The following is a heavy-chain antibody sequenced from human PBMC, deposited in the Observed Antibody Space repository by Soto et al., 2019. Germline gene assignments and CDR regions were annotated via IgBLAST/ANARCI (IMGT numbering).Heavy chain of an antibody. Sequence: PWGSLRLSCAASGFTFSSYAMSWVRQAPGKGLEWVSAISGSGGSTYYADSVKGRFTISRDNSKNTLYLQMNSLRAEDTAVYYCATDREGSRYYDFDYRGQGTLVTVSS. J-gene: IGHJ4*02. CDR2: ISGSGGST. V-gene: IGHV3-23*01. CDR3: ATDREGSRYYDFDY. CDR1: GFTFSSYA. D-gene: IGHD6-13*01.